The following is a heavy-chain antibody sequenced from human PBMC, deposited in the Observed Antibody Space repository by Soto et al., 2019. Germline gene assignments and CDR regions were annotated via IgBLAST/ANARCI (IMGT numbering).Heavy chain of an antibody. CDR3: ARLDSGYDYPIDAFDI. CDR1: GGSISSSSYY. V-gene: IGHV4-39*01. CDR2: IYYSGST. J-gene: IGHJ3*02. D-gene: IGHD5-12*01. Sequence: QLQLQESGPGLVKPSETLSLTCTVSGGSISSSSYYWGRIRQPPGKGLEWIGSIYYSGSTYYNPSLKGRVTISVDTSKNQFSLKLSSVTAADTAVYYCARLDSGYDYPIDAFDIWGQGTMVTVSS.